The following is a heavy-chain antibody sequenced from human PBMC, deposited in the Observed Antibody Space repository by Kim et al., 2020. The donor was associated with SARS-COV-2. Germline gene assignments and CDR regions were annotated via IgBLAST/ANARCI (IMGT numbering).Heavy chain of an antibody. V-gene: IGHV1-2*02. CDR1: GYTFTGYY. D-gene: IGHD3-10*01. CDR3: ARDIYGLGITMVRGKSRDYGMDV. Sequence: ASVKVSCKASGYTFTGYYMHWVRQAPGQGLEWMGWINPNSGGTNYAQKFQGRVTMTRDTSISTAYMELSRLRSDDTAVYYCARDIYGLGITMVRGKSRDYGMDVWGQGTTVTVSS. CDR2: INPNSGGT. J-gene: IGHJ6*02.